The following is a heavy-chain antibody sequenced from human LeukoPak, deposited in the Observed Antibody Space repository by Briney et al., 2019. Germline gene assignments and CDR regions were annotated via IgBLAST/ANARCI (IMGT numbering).Heavy chain of an antibody. CDR2: IKSKTDGGTV. CDR1: GXTFTNAW. CDR3: TTDPGNYEIF. Sequence: PGGSLRLSCAASGXTFTNAWMSWVRQAPGKGLEWVGRIKSKTDGGTVDYAPPVKGRFTISRDDSRNTLSLEMNFLKTEDTAVYYCTTDPGNYEIFWGQGTLVSVSS. D-gene: IGHD4-11*01. J-gene: IGHJ4*02. V-gene: IGHV3-15*01.